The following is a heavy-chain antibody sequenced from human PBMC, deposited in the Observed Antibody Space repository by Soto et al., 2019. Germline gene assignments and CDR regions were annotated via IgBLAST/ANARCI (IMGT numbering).Heavy chain of an antibody. CDR1: GFTFSSYA. Sequence: EVQLLESGGGLVQPGGSLRLSCAASGFTFSSYAMSWVRQAPGKWLEWVSAISGSGGSTYYADSVKGRFTISRDNSKNTLYLQMNSLRAEDTAVYYCAKDLGGMIVVDAFDYWGQGTLVTVSS. D-gene: IGHD3-22*01. CDR2: ISGSGGST. V-gene: IGHV3-23*01. J-gene: IGHJ4*02. CDR3: AKDLGGMIVVDAFDY.